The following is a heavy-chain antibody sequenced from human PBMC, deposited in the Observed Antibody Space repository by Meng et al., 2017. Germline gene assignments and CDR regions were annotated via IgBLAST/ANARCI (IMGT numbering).Heavy chain of an antibody. V-gene: IGHV3-53*01. J-gene: IGHJ4*02. CDR3: ARVNYYDSSGLLDY. CDR1: GFTVSSNY. D-gene: IGHD3-22*01. CDR2: IYSGCST. Sequence: GESLKISCAASGFTVSSNYMSWVRQAPGKGLEWVSVIYSGCSTYYADSVKGRFTISRDNSKNTLYLQMNSLRAEDTAVYYCARVNYYDSSGLLDYWGQGTLVTVSS.